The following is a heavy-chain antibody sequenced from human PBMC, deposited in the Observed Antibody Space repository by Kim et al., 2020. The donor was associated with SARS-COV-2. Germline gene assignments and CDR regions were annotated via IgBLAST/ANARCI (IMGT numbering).Heavy chain of an antibody. J-gene: IGHJ5*02. CDR3: ARGCIGGPCDP. CDR1: GGSISSYY. Sequence: SETLSLTCTISGGSISSYYWTWIRQPAGKGLEWVGYIQMSDNTNYNPSLRGRVTMSVDTPNNQFSLKLMSVTAADTAVYYCARGCIGGPCDPWGQGTLVTVSS. D-gene: IGHD1-26*01. V-gene: IGHV4-4*07. CDR2: IQMSDNT.